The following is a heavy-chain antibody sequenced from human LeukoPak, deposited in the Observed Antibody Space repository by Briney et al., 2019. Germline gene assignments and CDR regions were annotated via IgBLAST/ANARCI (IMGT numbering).Heavy chain of an antibody. CDR2: IYYSGST. J-gene: IGHJ6*02. V-gene: IGHV4-39*07. D-gene: IGHD3-9*01. Sequence: SETPSLTCTVSGGSISSSSYYWGWIRQPPGKGLEWIGSIYYSGSTYYNPSLKSRVTISVDTSKNQFSLKLSSVTAADTAVYYCARRYFDWLSYNGGYYDYYYGMDVWGQGTTVTVSS. CDR1: GGSISSSSYY. CDR3: ARRYFDWLSYNGGYYDYYYGMDV.